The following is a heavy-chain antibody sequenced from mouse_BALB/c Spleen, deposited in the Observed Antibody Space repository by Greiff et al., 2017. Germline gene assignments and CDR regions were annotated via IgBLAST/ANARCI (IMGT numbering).Heavy chain of an antibody. CDR2: IYPGDGDT. CDR1: GYAFSSYW. V-gene: IGHV1-80*01. J-gene: IGHJ2*01. Sequence: QVQLKQSGAELVRPGSSVKISCKASGYAFSSYWMNWVKQRPGQGLEWIGQIYPGDGDTNYNGKFKGKATLTADKSSSTAYMQLSSLTSEDSAVYYCARSPFITTVVATGYFDYWGQGTTLTVSS. CDR3: ARSPFITTVVATGYFDY. D-gene: IGHD1-1*01.